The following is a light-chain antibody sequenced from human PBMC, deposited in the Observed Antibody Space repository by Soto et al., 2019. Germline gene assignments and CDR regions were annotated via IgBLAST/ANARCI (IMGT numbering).Light chain of an antibody. CDR2: LGS. Sequence: DIVMTQSPLSLPVTPGEPASISCRSGQRLLHSNGYNYLDWYLQKPGQSPQLLIYLGSNRASGVPDRFSGSGSGTDFTLKISRVEAEDVGVYYCMQALQTPYTFGQGTKLEIK. CDR3: MQALQTPYT. CDR1: QRLLHSNGYNY. V-gene: IGKV2-28*01. J-gene: IGKJ2*01.